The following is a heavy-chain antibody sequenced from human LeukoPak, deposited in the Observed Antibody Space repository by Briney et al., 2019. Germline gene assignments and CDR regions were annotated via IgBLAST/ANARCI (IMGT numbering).Heavy chain of an antibody. CDR1: GFTFSSYS. V-gene: IGHV3-21*01. Sequence: GGSLRLSCAASGFTFSSYSMNWVRQAPGKGLEWVSSISSSSSYIYYAVSVKGRFTISRDNAKNSLYLQMNSLRAEDTAVYYCARATSGYFDYWGQGTLVTVSS. J-gene: IGHJ4*02. CDR2: ISSSSSYI. CDR3: ARATSGYFDY. D-gene: IGHD5-24*01.